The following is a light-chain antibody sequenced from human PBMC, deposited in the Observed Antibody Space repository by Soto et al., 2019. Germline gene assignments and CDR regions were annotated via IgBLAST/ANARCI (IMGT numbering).Light chain of an antibody. CDR3: QQHASSPWT. CDR1: QNLGSDS. Sequence: DIVLTQSPGTLSLSPGERATLSCSASQNLGSDSLAWYRQKPGQAPRLLIYASTSRVTGISDRFSGGGSGTDFSLSISRLEPDDFAVYFCQQHASSPWTFGQGTKLEV. CDR2: AST. J-gene: IGKJ1*01. V-gene: IGKV3-20*01.